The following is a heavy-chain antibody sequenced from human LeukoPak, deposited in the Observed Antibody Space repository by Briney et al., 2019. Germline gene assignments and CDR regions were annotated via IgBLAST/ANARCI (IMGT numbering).Heavy chain of an antibody. V-gene: IGHV4-38-2*02. J-gene: IGHJ4*02. D-gene: IGHD4-11*01. Sequence: SETLSLTCTVSGYSISSGYYWGWIRQPPGKGLEWIGSIYHSGSTYYNPSLKSRVTISVDTSKNQFSLKLSSVTAADTAVYYCARSSRTVTTLYFDYWGQGTLVTVSS. CDR1: GYSISSGYY. CDR2: IYHSGST. CDR3: ARSSRTVTTLYFDY.